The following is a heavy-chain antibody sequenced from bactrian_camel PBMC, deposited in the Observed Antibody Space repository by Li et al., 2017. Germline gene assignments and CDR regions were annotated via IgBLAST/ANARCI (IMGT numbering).Heavy chain of an antibody. Sequence: HVQLVESGGGSVQTGGSLRLSCATSGFTFSLYSMAWFRQAPGKEREGVATIDAEDTKTYGASVKGRFTISKDIAKNTLYLQMNSLKPEDTAMYYCAAGFPDKLLSANEYTYWGQGTQVTVS. CDR1: GFTFSLYS. CDR2: IDAEDTK. CDR3: AAGFPDKLLSANEYTY. D-gene: IGHD3*01. V-gene: IGHV3S55*01. J-gene: IGHJ4*01.